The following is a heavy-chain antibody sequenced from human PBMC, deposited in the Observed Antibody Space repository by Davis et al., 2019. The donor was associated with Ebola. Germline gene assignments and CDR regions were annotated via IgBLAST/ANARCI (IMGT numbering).Heavy chain of an antibody. V-gene: IGHV3-23*01. D-gene: IGHD5-12*01. J-gene: IGHJ6*02. Sequence: GESLKISCAASGFTFSRYAMSWVRQAPGKGLEWVSTFSSGGRTYYADPVQGRFTIPRDNSKNALNLQMSSLRAEDTAVYYCAKANGYSDYIGYYGMDAWGQGTTVTVSS. CDR1: GFTFSRYA. CDR2: FSSGGRT. CDR3: AKANGYSDYIGYYGMDA.